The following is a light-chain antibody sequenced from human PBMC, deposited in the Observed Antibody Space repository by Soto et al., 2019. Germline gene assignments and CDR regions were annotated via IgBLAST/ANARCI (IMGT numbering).Light chain of an antibody. CDR1: TSDVGAYNY. CDR3: YSYTSSNSWV. J-gene: IGLJ3*02. CDR2: DVT. Sequence: QSALTQPASVSGSPGQSITISCTGTTSDVGAYNYVPWYQQHPDKAPKLMIYDVTNRPPGVSERFSGSKSGNTASLSISGLQAEDEADYYCYSYTSSNSWVFGGGTKLTVL. V-gene: IGLV2-14*01.